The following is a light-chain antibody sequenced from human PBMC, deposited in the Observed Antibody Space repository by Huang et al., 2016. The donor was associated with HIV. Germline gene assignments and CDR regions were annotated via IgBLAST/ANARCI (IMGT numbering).Light chain of an antibody. CDR3: QQRSIWPWT. V-gene: IGKV3-11*01. CDR1: QNVSSY. CDR2: DAS. Sequence: EIVLTQSPATLSLSPGERATLSCRASQNVSSYLAWYQQKPGQAPRLLIYDASSRATGIPARFSGSGSWTDFTLTISSLEPEDFAVYYCQQRSIWPWTFGQGTKVEIK. J-gene: IGKJ1*01.